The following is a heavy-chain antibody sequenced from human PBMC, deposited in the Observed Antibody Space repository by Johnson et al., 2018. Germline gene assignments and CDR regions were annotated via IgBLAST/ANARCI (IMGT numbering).Heavy chain of an antibody. J-gene: IGHJ4*02. V-gene: IGHV3-11*01. D-gene: IGHD3-22*01. CDR3: AREYYDSSGYRLDH. CDR2: IGLSGTTI. Sequence: VQLVESGGGLVKPGGSXRLSCAVSGFNFSDYYMSWIRQAPGKGLEWVSYIGLSGTTINYADSVKGRFTISRDNSKNSLYLQMNSLRADDTAVYYCAREYYDSSGYRLDHWGQGTLVTVSS. CDR1: GFNFSDYY.